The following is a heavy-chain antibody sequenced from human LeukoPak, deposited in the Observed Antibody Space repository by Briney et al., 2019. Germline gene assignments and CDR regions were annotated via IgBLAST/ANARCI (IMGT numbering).Heavy chain of an antibody. Sequence: ASVKVSCKASGYTFTNYYMHWVRQAPGQGLEWMGIINPSGGSTSYAQKFQGRVIMARDTSTSTVYMELSSLRSEDTAVYYCARDWTTVTTGLVGRYFDLWGRGTLVTVSS. CDR3: ARDWTTVTTGLVGRYFDL. V-gene: IGHV1-46*01. CDR1: GYTFTNYY. CDR2: INPSGGST. D-gene: IGHD4-17*01. J-gene: IGHJ2*01.